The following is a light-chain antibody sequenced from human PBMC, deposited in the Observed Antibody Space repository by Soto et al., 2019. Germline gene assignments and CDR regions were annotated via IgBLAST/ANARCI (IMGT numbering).Light chain of an antibody. CDR3: QQSYRTPYT. J-gene: IGKJ2*01. CDR2: AAS. CDR1: QSSSNY. V-gene: IGKV1-39*01. Sequence: DIQMTQSPSSLSASVGDRVTITCRASQSSSNYLNWYQQKPGKAPNLLIYAASSLQSGVPSRFSGSGSETDFTLTINNLQPEDFATYYCQQSYRTPYTFGQGTKLEIK.